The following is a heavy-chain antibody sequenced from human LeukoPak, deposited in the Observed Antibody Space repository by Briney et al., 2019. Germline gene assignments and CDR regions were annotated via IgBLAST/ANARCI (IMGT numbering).Heavy chain of an antibody. D-gene: IGHD3-3*01. CDR1: GYTFTSYG. CDR3: ARDRNDYDFCIRYYTGRYMDV. CDR2: ISAYNGNT. J-gene: IGHJ6*03. V-gene: IGHV1-18*01. Sequence: ASVKVSCKAFGYTFTSYGIRWVRQAAGQGLKCMGWISAYNGNTNYAQKLPRRVTMTTDTSTSTAYMELRSLRSYDTAVYYCARDRNDYDFCIRYYTGRYMDVWGKGTTVTV.